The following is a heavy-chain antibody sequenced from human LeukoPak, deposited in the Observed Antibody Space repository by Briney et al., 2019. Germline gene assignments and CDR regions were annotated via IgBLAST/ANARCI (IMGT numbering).Heavy chain of an antibody. CDR3: VRGRGSYGWFDP. J-gene: IGHJ5*02. CDR1: GFTSSSYW. CDR2: ISGDGTAR. V-gene: IGHV3-74*01. Sequence: GGSLRLSCAASGFTSSSYWMHWVRQVPGRGLVWVSRISGDGTARNYADSVKGRFTISRDDAKNTVDLQMNSLRGEDTAVYYCVRGRGSYGWFDPWGQGTLVTVSS. D-gene: IGHD3-10*01.